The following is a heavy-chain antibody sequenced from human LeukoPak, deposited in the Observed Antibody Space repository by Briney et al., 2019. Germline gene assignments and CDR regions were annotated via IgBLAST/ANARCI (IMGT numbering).Heavy chain of an antibody. D-gene: IGHD3-10*01. V-gene: IGHV3-23*01. CDR3: ARDLYYGSGSWYFDY. Sequence: GGTLRLSCAASDFTFTSYGMSWVRQAPGKGLEWVSAISGSGGSTYYADSVKGRFTISRDNAKNSLYLQMNSLRAEDTAVYYCARDLYYGSGSWYFDYWGQGTLVTVSS. J-gene: IGHJ4*02. CDR2: ISGSGGST. CDR1: DFTFTSYG.